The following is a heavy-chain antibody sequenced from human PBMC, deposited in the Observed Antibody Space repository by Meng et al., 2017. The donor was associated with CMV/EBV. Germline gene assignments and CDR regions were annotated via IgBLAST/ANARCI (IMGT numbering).Heavy chain of an antibody. Sequence: GESLKISCAASGFIFSDYYMNWIRQAPGKGLEWVSYISSSGSTIYYADSVKGQFTISRDNAKTSLYLQMNSLRAEDTAVYYCARADVSGWLLSKVYYGMEVWGQGTTVTVSS. J-gene: IGHJ6*02. D-gene: IGHD3-3*01. CDR2: ISSSGSTI. CDR1: GFIFSDYY. CDR3: ARADVSGWLLSKVYYGMEV. V-gene: IGHV3-11*01.